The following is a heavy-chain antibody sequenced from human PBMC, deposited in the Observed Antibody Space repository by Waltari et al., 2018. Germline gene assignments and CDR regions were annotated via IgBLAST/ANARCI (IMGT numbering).Heavy chain of an antibody. J-gene: IGHJ6*03. D-gene: IGHD3-3*01. V-gene: IGHV4-34*01. CDR3: ASLDPGLNMDV. CDR1: GGSFSGYY. Sequence: QVQLQQWGAGLLKPSETLSLTCAVYGGSFSGYYWGWIRQPPGKGLEWIGEINHSGSTNYNPSLKSRVTISVDTSKNQFSLKLSSVTAADTAVYYCASLDPGLNMDVWGKGTTVTISS. CDR2: INHSGST.